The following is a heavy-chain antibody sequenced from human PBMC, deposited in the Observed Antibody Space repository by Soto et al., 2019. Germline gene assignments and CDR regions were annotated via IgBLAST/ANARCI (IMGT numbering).Heavy chain of an antibody. Sequence: QVQLVESGGGVVQPGRSLRLSCAASGFAFSAYGMHWVRQAPGKGVGWVAMIYYDGSNKYYADSVKGRFTISRDNSKNTLSLQMSRLRAEDTALYYCARVGGTVTSDYWGQGTLVTVSS. CDR2: IYYDGSNK. D-gene: IGHD4-17*01. J-gene: IGHJ4*02. CDR3: ARVGGTVTSDY. V-gene: IGHV3-33*01. CDR1: GFAFSAYG.